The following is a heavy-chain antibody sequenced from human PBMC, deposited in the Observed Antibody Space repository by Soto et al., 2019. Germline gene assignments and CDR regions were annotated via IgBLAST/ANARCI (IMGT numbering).Heavy chain of an antibody. Sequence: GGSLRLSCAASGFTFSSYAMHWVRQAPGKGLEWVAVISYDGSNKYYADSVKGRFTISRDNSKNTLYLQMNSLRAEDTAVYYCARWSDRGWYPLAFDIWGQGTMVTVSS. V-gene: IGHV3-30-3*01. CDR1: GFTFSSYA. CDR3: ARWSDRGWYPLAFDI. J-gene: IGHJ3*02. CDR2: ISYDGSNK. D-gene: IGHD6-19*01.